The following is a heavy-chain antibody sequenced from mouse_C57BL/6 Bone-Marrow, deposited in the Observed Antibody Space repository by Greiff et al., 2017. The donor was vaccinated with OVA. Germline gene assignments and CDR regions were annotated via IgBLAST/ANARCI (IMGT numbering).Heavy chain of an antibody. CDR2: IDPSDSYT. Sequence: QVQLQQPGAELVMPGASVKLSCKASGYTFTSYWMHWVKQRPGQGLEWIGEIDPSDSYTNYNQKFKGKSTLTVDKSSSPAYMQLSSLTSEDSAVYYCAYYSTRFAYWGQGTLVTVSA. D-gene: IGHD2-5*01. V-gene: IGHV1-69*01. CDR1: GYTFTSYW. J-gene: IGHJ3*01. CDR3: AYYSTRFAY.